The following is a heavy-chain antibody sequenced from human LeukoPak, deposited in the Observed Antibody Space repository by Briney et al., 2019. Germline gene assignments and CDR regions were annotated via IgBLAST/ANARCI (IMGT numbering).Heavy chain of an antibody. CDR3: TGSDIPYTFEF. Sequence: SETLSLTCAVSGDSISRGTWWTWVRQSPGKGLQWIGDIIHSGNTNYNPSLRSRLSISLDKSRNQFSLKLNSVTAADTAVYYCTGSDIPYTFEFWGQGTLVTVSS. CDR1: GDSISRGTW. D-gene: IGHD2-21*01. CDR2: IIHSGNT. J-gene: IGHJ4*02. V-gene: IGHV4-4*02.